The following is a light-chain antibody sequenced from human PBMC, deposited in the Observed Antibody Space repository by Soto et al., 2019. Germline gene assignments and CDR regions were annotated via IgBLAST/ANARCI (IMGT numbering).Light chain of an antibody. J-gene: IGLJ2*01. CDR3: ATWDGSLPGEV. Sequence: QAVLTQSPSVSAALGQKVTISCSGSSSNIGNNYVSWYQQLPGTAPKLLIYDNNKRPSGIPDRFSGSKSGTSGTLDITGLQTGDEADYYCATWDGSLPGEVFGGGTKLTVL. CDR2: DNN. CDR1: SSNIGNNY. V-gene: IGLV1-51*01.